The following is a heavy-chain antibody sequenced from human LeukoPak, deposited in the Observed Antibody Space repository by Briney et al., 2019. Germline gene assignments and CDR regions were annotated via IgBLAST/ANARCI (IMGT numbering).Heavy chain of an antibody. CDR3: ARDAERAADY. D-gene: IGHD1-14*01. V-gene: IGHV1-2*02. J-gene: IGHJ4*02. Sequence: ASVKVSCKASGYTFTGHFMHWVRQAPGQGLEWMGWVNPDSSGTDYAQEYQGRVAVNRDTSFSTAYMELSSLRSDDSAVYYCARDAERAADYWGRGTLVTVSS. CDR2: VNPDSSGT. CDR1: GYTFTGHF.